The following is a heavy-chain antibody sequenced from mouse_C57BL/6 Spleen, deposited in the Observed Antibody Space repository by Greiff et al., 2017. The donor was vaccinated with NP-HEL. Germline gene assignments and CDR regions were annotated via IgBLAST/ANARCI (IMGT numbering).Heavy chain of an antibody. J-gene: IGHJ3*01. CDR3: ARDNDRCAY. D-gene: IGHD2-3*01. V-gene: IGHV5-4*01. CDR2: ISDGGSYT. CDR1: GFTFSSYA. Sequence: EVMLVESGGGLVKPGGSLKLSCAASGFTFSSYAMSWVRQTPEKRLEWVATISDGGSYTYYPDNVKGRFTISRDNAKNNLYLQMSHLKSEDTAMYYCARDNDRCAYWGQGTLVTVSA.